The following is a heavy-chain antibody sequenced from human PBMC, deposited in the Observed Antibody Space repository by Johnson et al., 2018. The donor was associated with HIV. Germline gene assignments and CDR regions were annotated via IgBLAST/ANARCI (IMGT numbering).Heavy chain of an antibody. CDR3: AKDKAVPGGSQWLALTRDAFDI. CDR2: IGTTGDT. CDR1: GFTFSSYD. J-gene: IGHJ3*02. V-gene: IGHV3-13*01. D-gene: IGHD6-19*01. Sequence: VQLVESGGGLVKPGGSLRLSCAASGFTFSSYDMHWVRQATGKGLEWVSAIGTTGDTYYPGSVKGRFTISRENAKNSLYLQLNRLSAEDTAVYYCAKDKAVPGGSQWLALTRDAFDIWGQGTMVTVSS.